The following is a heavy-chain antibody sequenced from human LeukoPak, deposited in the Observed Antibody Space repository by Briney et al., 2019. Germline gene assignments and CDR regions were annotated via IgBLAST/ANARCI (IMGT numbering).Heavy chain of an antibody. V-gene: IGHV1-69*01. Sequence: KVSCKASGGTFSCYAISWVRQAPGQGLEWMGGIIPIFGTANYAQKFQGRVTITADESTSTAYMELSSLRSEDTAVYYCARDDELLGYYYYGMDVWGKGTTVTVSS. CDR3: ARDDELLGYYYYGMDV. J-gene: IGHJ6*04. CDR1: GGTFSCYA. D-gene: IGHD2-15*01. CDR2: IIPIFGTA.